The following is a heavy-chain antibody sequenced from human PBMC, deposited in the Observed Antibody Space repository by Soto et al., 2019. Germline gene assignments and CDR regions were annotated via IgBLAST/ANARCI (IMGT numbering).Heavy chain of an antibody. V-gene: IGHV4-4*02. D-gene: IGHD2-21*02. Sequence: QVQLQESGPGLVRPSGTLSLTCAVSGDSISSGDWWAWVRQAPGERLEWIGEIFHSGTTNYNPSLKSPVTIPVDKSKNQFSLKLSSVTAADTAVYYCARTVYCDNDCFSFDSWGQGTLVTVSS. CDR2: IFHSGTT. CDR3: ARTVYCDNDCFSFDS. J-gene: IGHJ4*02. CDR1: GDSISSGDW.